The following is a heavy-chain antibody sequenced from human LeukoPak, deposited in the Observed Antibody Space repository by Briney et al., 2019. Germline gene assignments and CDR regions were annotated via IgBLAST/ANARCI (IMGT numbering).Heavy chain of an antibody. J-gene: IGHJ6*03. CDR2: ISGSGVTT. CDR1: GFTFSNYG. V-gene: IGHV3-23*01. D-gene: IGHD2-8*01. CDR3: AKTFQWYYMDV. Sequence: PGGSLRLSCAASGFTFSNYGMSWVRQAPGKGLEWVSAISGSGVTTYYADSVKGRFTISRDNSKHTLYLQMNSLRAEDTAVYYCAKTFQWYYMDVWGKGTTVTIPS.